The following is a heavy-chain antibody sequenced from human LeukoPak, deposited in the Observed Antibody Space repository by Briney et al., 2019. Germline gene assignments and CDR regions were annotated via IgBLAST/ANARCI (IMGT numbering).Heavy chain of an antibody. CDR1: GFTFDDYA. D-gene: IGHD3-3*01. J-gene: IGHJ4*02. V-gene: IGHV3-9*01. CDR2: ISWNGRDI. Sequence: PGGSLRLSCAASGFTFDDYAMHWVRQAPGKGLEWVSGISWNGRDIAYADSVKGRFTISRDNAKNSLYLQMNSLRAEDTALYYCAKDYDFWSGYIYWGQGTLVTVSP. CDR3: AKDYDFWSGYIY.